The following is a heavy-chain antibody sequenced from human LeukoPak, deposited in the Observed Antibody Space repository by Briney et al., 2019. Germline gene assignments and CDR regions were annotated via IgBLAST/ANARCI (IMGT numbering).Heavy chain of an antibody. D-gene: IGHD4-17*01. Sequence: GGSLRLSCAASGFTFSSYSMSWVRQAPGKGLEWVSVIYGGGSTYYADSVKGRFTISRDNSKNTLYLQMNSLRAEDTAVYYCARDYGDYKSDAFDIWGQGTMVTVSS. V-gene: IGHV3-53*01. CDR3: ARDYGDYKSDAFDI. J-gene: IGHJ3*02. CDR1: GFTFSSYS. CDR2: IYGGGST.